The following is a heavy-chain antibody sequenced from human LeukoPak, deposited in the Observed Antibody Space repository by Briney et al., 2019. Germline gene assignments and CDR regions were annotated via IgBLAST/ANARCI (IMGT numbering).Heavy chain of an antibody. V-gene: IGHV3-74*01. D-gene: IGHD3-9*01. Sequence: GGSLRLSCAASGFTFSSYWMHWVRQVSGKGLVWVSRISPDGSSTTYADSVKGRFTISRDNAKNSLYLQMNSLRAEDTALYYCAKSDRRYFDWSVIDYWGQGTLVTVSS. CDR3: AKSDRRYFDWSVIDY. CDR1: GFTFSSYW. J-gene: IGHJ4*02. CDR2: ISPDGSST.